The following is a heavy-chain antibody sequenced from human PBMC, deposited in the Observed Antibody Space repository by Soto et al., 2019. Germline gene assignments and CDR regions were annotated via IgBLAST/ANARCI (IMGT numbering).Heavy chain of an antibody. CDR3: ARDKITGLFDY. CDR1: GGSFSGYY. V-gene: IGHV4-34*01. J-gene: IGHJ4*02. D-gene: IGHD2-8*02. CDR2: INNSGST. Sequence: QVQLQQWGAGLLKPSETLSLTCAVYGGSFSGYYWTWIRQPPGTGLEWIGDINNSGSTHYHPSLKRRVTISVDTSKNQSSLKRTSVTAADTAVYYCARDKITGLFDYWGQGTLVTVSS.